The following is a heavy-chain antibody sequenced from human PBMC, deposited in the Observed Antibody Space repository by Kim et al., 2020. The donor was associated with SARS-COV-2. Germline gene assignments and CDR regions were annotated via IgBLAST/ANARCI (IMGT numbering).Heavy chain of an antibody. V-gene: IGHV3-30*04. CDR3: ARDDYAAAYASWDLRNDGFDV. CDR2: ISHDGSNE. Sequence: GGSLRLSWVASGFTFSSFSMHWVRQVPGKGLEWVAFISHDGSNEYYTDSVKGRLTISRDDSKNTLYLQMNSLKPEDTAVYYCARDDYAAAYASWDLRNDGFDVWGQGTLVTVSS. J-gene: IGHJ3*01. D-gene: IGHD3-16*01. CDR1: GFTFSSFS.